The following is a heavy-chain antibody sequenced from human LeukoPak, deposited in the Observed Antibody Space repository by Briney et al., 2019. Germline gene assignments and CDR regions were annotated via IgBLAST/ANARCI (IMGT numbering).Heavy chain of an antibody. Sequence: GASVKVSCKASGYTFTGYYMHWVRQAPGQGLEWMGWINPNSGGTNYAQKFQGRVTMTRDTPISTAYMELSRLRSDDTAVYYCARDRGTVTTDFDYWGQGTLVTVSS. CDR2: INPNSGGT. V-gene: IGHV1-2*02. D-gene: IGHD4-17*01. CDR3: ARDRGTVTTDFDY. J-gene: IGHJ4*02. CDR1: GYTFTGYY.